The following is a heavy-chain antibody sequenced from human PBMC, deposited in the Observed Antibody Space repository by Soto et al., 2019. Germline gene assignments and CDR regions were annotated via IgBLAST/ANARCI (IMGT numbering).Heavy chain of an antibody. Sequence: PGGSLRLSCAASGFTFSNYVMSWVRQAPGKGLEWVSTISGSGGSTYYTDSVKGRFTISRDNSKNTLYLQMNSLRAEDTAVYYCAKDLSSGLIYYWGQGTLVTVSS. CDR3: AKDLSSGLIYY. J-gene: IGHJ4*02. D-gene: IGHD6-19*01. V-gene: IGHV3-23*01. CDR1: GFTFSNYV. CDR2: ISGSGGST.